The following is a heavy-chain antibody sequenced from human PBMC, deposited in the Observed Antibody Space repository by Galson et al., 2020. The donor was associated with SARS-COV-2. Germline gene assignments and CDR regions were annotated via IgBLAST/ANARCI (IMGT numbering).Heavy chain of an antibody. V-gene: IGHV3-43*02. CDR1: GFTFGDYA. D-gene: IGHD3-16*01. CDR2: ISGAGGNT. Sequence: GGSLRLSCAASGFTFGDYAMHWVRQAPGKGLEWVSLISGAGGNTYYSDSVKGRFTISRDNRKNSLYLQMNSLRTEDTALYYCAKDIVIRPYDYYYMDVWGKGTTVTVSS. J-gene: IGHJ6*03. CDR3: AKDIVIRPYDYYYMDV.